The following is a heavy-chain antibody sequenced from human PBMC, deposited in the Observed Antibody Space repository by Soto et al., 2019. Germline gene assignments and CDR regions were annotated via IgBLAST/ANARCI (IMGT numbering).Heavy chain of an antibody. Sequence: PSETLSLTCSVSGGSIRSYYWSWIRQPPGKGLEWIGYIYYSGSTNYNPSLKSRVTISVDTSKNQFSLKLSSVTAADTAVYYCARDGYYDSSGLHDAFDIWGQGTMVTV. J-gene: IGHJ3*02. CDR1: GGSIRSYY. CDR2: IYYSGST. V-gene: IGHV4-59*01. D-gene: IGHD3-22*01. CDR3: ARDGYYDSSGLHDAFDI.